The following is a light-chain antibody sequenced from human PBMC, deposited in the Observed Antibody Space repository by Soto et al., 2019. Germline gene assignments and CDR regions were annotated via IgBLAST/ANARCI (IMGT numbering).Light chain of an antibody. CDR1: SSDVGYYNY. V-gene: IGLV2-14*01. CDR2: EVS. CDR3: SSYTASSTYV. J-gene: IGLJ1*01. Sequence: QSVLTQPAPVSGSPGQSITISCTGTSSDVGYYNYVSWFQEHPGRAPKLMIYEVSNRPSGVANRFSGSKSGNTASLTISGLQAEDEADYYCSSYTASSTYVFGTGTKVTVL.